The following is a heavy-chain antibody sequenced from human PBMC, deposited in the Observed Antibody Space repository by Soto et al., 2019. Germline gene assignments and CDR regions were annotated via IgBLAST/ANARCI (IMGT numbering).Heavy chain of an antibody. CDR1: GGSISSGDYY. Sequence: SETLSLTCTVSGGSISSGDYYWSWIRQPPGKGLEWIGTIYYSGGTYYNPSLKSRLTISVDTSKNQFSLKLTSVTAADTAVYYCARRWGRSFDYWGQGTLVTVSS. CDR3: ARRWGRSFDY. J-gene: IGHJ4*02. D-gene: IGHD2-15*01. CDR2: IYYSGGT. V-gene: IGHV4-39*01.